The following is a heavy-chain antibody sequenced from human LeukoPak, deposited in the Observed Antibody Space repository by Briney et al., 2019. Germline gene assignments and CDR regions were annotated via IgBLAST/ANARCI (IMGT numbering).Heavy chain of an antibody. CDR3: ARDATMVPPYYYSYMDV. V-gene: IGHV3-21*01. CDR2: INSSSGYI. J-gene: IGHJ6*03. Sequence: GRSLRLSCAASGFTFRDYNMNWVRQAPGKGLEWVSSINSSSGYIYYADSVKGRFTISRDNAKNSLYLQMNSLRAEDTAVYYCARDATMVPPYYYSYMDVWGKGTTVTVSS. D-gene: IGHD3-10*01. CDR1: GFTFRDYN.